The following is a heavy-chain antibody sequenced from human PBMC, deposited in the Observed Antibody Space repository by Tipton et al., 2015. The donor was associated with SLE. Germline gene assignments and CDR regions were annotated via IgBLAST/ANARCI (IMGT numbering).Heavy chain of an antibody. Sequence: TLSLTCVVSGSSISSGYYWGWIRQAPGKGLEWIGGVYHSGRTYYNSSLKSRVTISVDTSKNQLSLKLSSVTAADTAVYYCASGDGNYMDVWGKGTTVTVSS. D-gene: IGHD2-21*01. CDR2: VYHSGRT. V-gene: IGHV4-38-2*01. CDR1: GSSISSGYY. CDR3: ASGDGNYMDV. J-gene: IGHJ6*03.